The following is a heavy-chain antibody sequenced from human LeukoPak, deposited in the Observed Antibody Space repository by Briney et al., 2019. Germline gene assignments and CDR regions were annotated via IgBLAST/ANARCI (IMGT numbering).Heavy chain of an antibody. V-gene: IGHV1-2*02. D-gene: IGHD3-10*01. J-gene: IGHJ4*02. CDR3: ARDDSSGYQEY. CDR1: GYTFTGYY. Sequence: ASEKVSCKASGYTFTGYYMHWVRQAPGQGLEWMGWINPNSGGTNYAQKFQGRVTMTRDTSISTAYMELSRLRSEDTAVYYCARDDSSGYQEYWGQGTLVTVSS. CDR2: INPNSGGT.